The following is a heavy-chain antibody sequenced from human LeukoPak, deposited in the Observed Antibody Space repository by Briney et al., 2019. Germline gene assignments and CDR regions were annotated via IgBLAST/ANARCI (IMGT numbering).Heavy chain of an antibody. J-gene: IGHJ5*02. CDR3: ARDRDTYGSRGKDNWLDPWGQGNRFDP. Sequence: ASVKVSCKASGYTFSSFGISWVRQAPGQGLEWMGWISAYNGITNYAQMFQGRVTMTTDTSTATAHMELRSLTYDDTAMYYCARDRDTYGSRGKDNWLDPWGQGNRFDPWGQGTLVTVSS. CDR1: GYTFSSFG. CDR2: ISAYNGIT. V-gene: IGHV1-18*01. D-gene: IGHD3-10*01.